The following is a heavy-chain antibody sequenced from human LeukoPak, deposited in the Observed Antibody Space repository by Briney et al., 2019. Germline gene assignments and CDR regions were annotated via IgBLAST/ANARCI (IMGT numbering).Heavy chain of an antibody. D-gene: IGHD3-9*01. CDR1: GGSISSSSYY. J-gene: IGHJ4*02. CDR3: ARVRYFDKSPGYYFDY. V-gene: IGHV4-39*01. CDR2: IYYSGST. Sequence: SETLSLTCTVSGGSISSSSYYWGWIRQPPGKGLEWLGSIYYSGSTYYNPSLKSRVTISVDTSKNQFSLKLSSVTAADTAVYYCARVRYFDKSPGYYFDYWGQGTLVTVSS.